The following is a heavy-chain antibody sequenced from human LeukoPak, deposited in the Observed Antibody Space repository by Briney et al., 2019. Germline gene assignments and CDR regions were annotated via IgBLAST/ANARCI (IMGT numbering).Heavy chain of an antibody. CDR2: ILYDGSKQ. D-gene: IGHD2-2*01. CDR3: ARVDCSTTSCSPFDY. J-gene: IGHJ4*02. V-gene: IGHV3-30*01. Sequence: PGGSLGLSCAASGFTFSTYTMHWVRQAPGKGLEWVAVILYDGSKQYYANSVRGRFTVSRDNSKNTLYLQMNSLRAEDTATYYCARVDCSTTSCSPFDYWGQGTLVTVSS. CDR1: GFTFSTYT.